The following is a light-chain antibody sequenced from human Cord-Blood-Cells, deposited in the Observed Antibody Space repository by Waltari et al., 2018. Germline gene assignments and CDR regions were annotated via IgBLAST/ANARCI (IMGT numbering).Light chain of an antibody. CDR2: AAS. J-gene: IGKJ2*01. CDR3: QQSYSTPHT. Sequence: SQSISSYLNWYQQKPGKAPKLLIYAASSLQSGVPSRFSGSGSGTDFTLTISSLQPEDFATDYCQQSYSTPHTFGQGTKLEIK. CDR1: QSISSY. V-gene: IGKV1-39*01.